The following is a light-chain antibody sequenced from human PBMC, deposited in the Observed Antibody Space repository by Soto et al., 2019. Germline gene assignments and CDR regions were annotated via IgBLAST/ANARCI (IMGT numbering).Light chain of an antibody. V-gene: IGKV3-15*01. CDR2: DTS. J-gene: IGKJ1*01. CDR3: QQYVHWPPGA. CDR1: QSVSSS. Sequence: EIVVTQSPAILSVSPGERVTLSCRASQSVSSSLAWYQQRPGQAPRLLIYDTSTRAAGIAARFSGSGSGTEFTLTISSLQSEDSAVYYCQQYVHWPPGAFGQGTTVEIK.